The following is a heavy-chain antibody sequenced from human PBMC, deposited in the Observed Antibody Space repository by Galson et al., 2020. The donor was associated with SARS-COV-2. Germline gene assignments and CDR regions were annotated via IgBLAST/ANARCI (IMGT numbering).Heavy chain of an antibody. V-gene: IGHV3-73*01. CDR2: IRSKANSYAT. Sequence: GGSLRLSCAASGFTFSGSAMHWVRQASGKGLEWVGRIRSKANSYATAYAASVKGRFTISRDDSKNTAYLQMNSLKTEDTAVYYCTRPTAMADFDYWGQGTLVTVSS. J-gene: IGHJ4*02. CDR3: TRPTAMADFDY. CDR1: GFTFSGSA. D-gene: IGHD5-18*01.